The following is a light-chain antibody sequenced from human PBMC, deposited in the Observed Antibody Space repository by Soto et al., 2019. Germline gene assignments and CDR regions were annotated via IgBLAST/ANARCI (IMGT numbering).Light chain of an antibody. CDR3: SSYTTSGSLV. Sequence: QSALTQPASVSGSPGQSITISCTGTSSDVGGYNYVSWYQQHPGKAPKLMIYDVSNRPSGVSNRFSRSKSGNTASLTISGLQAEDEADYYCSSYTTSGSLVFGGGTKLTVL. CDR2: DVS. V-gene: IGLV2-14*01. CDR1: SSDVGGYNY. J-gene: IGLJ2*01.